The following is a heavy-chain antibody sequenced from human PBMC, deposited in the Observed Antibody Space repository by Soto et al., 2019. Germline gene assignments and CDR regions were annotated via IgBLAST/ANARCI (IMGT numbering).Heavy chain of an antibody. Sequence: PSETLSLTCTVSGGSISSGDYYWSWIRQPPGKGLEWIGYIYYSGSTNYNPSLKSRVTISVDRSKNQFSLKLSSVTAADTAVYYCARSTGDDSNYSPDWFDPWGQGTLVTVSS. CDR1: GGSISSGDYY. CDR2: IYYSGST. J-gene: IGHJ5*02. CDR3: ARSTGDDSNYSPDWFDP. V-gene: IGHV4-30-4*01. D-gene: IGHD4-4*01.